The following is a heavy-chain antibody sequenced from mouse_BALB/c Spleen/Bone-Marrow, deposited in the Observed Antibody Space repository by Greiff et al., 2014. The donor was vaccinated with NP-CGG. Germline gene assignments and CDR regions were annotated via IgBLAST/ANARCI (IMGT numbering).Heavy chain of an antibody. Sequence: DVMLVESGGGLVQPGGSRKLSCAASGFTFSSIGMHWVRQAPEKGLEWVAYISSGSSTIYYADTVMGRFTISRDNPKDTLFLQMTSLRSEDTAMYYCARSGSSSGYFDYWGQGTTLTVSS. CDR2: ISSGSSTI. J-gene: IGHJ2*01. D-gene: IGHD1-1*01. CDR3: ARSGSSSGYFDY. V-gene: IGHV5-17*02. CDR1: GFTFSSIG.